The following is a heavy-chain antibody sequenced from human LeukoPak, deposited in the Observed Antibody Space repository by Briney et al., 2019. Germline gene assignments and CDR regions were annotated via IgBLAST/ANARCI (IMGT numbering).Heavy chain of an antibody. CDR2: ISYDGSNK. Sequence: HPGRSLRLSCAASGFTFSSYAMHWVRQAPGKGLEWVAVISYDGSNKYYADSVKGRFTISRDNSKNTLYLQMNSLRAEDTAVYYCAKDRGLDIVATVDYWGQGTLVTVSS. CDR3: AKDRGLDIVATVDY. D-gene: IGHD5-12*01. J-gene: IGHJ4*02. CDR1: GFTFSSYA. V-gene: IGHV3-30-3*01.